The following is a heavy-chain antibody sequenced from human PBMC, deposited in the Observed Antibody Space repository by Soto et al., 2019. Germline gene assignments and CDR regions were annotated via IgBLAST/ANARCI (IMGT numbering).Heavy chain of an antibody. D-gene: IGHD1-26*01. CDR3: ERGGRRCGSYADAFDV. CDR1: GFTFSTYW. J-gene: IGHJ3*01. V-gene: IGHV3-7*03. CDR2: IKQDGSEK. Sequence: EVQLVESGGGLVQPGGSLRLSCAASGFTFSTYWMSWVRQAPGKGLEWVANIKQDGSEKYYVDSVKGRFTISRDNANNSQYLQMNNLRAEDTAVYYCERGGRRCGSYADAFDVRGQGTTVTVSS.